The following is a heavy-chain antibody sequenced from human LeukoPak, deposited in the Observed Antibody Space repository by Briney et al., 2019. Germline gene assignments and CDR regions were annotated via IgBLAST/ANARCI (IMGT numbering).Heavy chain of an antibody. CDR1: GFTFSSYA. V-gene: IGHV3-30-3*01. CDR2: ISYDGSNK. CDR3: ARSYGDYGRAFDY. D-gene: IGHD4-17*01. J-gene: IGHJ4*02. Sequence: PGGSLRLSCAASGFTFSSYAMHWVRQAPGKGLEWVAVISYDGSNKYYADSVKGRFTISRDNSKNTLYLQMNSLRAEDTAVYYCARSYGDYGRAFDYWGQGTLVTVSS.